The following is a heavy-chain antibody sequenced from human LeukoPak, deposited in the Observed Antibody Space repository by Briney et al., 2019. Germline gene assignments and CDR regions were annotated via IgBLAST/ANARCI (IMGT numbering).Heavy chain of an antibody. D-gene: IGHD6-19*01. CDR1: GYTFTSSG. V-gene: IGHV1-18*01. Sequence: GASVKVSCKASGYTFTSSGISWVRQAPGQGLEWMGWISAYNGNTNYAQKLQGRVTMTTDTSTSTAYMELRSLRSDDTAVYYCAREAGTWLHRNLYYYYGMDVWGQGTTVTVSS. J-gene: IGHJ6*02. CDR3: AREAGTWLHRNLYYYYGMDV. CDR2: ISAYNGNT.